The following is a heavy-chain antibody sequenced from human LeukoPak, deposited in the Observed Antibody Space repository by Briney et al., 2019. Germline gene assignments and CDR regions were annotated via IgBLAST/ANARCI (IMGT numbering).Heavy chain of an antibody. D-gene: IGHD3-10*01. CDR1: GGSISSYY. V-gene: IGHV4-59*12. CDR3: ARSLYYGSGSRCGH. J-gene: IGHJ4*02. CDR2: IYYSGST. Sequence: SETLSLTCTVSGGSISSYYWSWIRQPPGKGLEWIGYIYYSGSTNYNPSLKSRVTISVDTSKNQFSLKLSSVTAADTAVYYCARSLYYGSGSRCGHWGQGTLVTVSS.